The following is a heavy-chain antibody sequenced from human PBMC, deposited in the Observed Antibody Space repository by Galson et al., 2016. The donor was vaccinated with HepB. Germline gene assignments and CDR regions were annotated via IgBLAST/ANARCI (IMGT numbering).Heavy chain of an antibody. J-gene: IGHJ4*02. D-gene: IGHD2-21*02. Sequence: SLRLSCAASGFGFRSYGMHWVRPAPGKGLEWVAGISYDGTNTYYADSVKGQFTISRDNSKNTLYLQMNSLRAEDTAVYFCAKDAILGCGRDCYVDYWGQGTLVTVSS. CDR1: GFGFRSYG. CDR3: AKDAILGCGRDCYVDY. CDR2: ISYDGTNT. V-gene: IGHV3-30*18.